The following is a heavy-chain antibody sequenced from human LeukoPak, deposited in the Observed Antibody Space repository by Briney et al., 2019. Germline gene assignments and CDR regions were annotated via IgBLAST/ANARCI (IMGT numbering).Heavy chain of an antibody. V-gene: IGHV4-30-4*01. CDR3: ARVIGKRITMVRGAPRYFDY. J-gene: IGHJ4*02. CDR2: IYYSGST. Sequence: PSETLSLTCTVSGGSISSGDYYWSWIRQPPGKGLEWIGYIYYSGSTYYNPSLKSRVTIPVDTSKNQFSLKLSSVTAADTAVYYCARVIGKRITMVRGAPRYFDYWGQGTLVTVSS. D-gene: IGHD3-10*01. CDR1: GGSISSGDYY.